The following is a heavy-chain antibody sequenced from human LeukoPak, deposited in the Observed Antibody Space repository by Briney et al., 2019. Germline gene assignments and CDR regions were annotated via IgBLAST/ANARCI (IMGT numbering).Heavy chain of an antibody. Sequence: SETLSLTCGVSGYSISSHYWGWIRQPPGKGLEWIGTIYHSGITYYNPSLKSRVTISVDTSKNQFSLELSSVTAADTAVYYCARTVVAATNWFDPWGQGTPVTVSS. J-gene: IGHJ5*02. V-gene: IGHV4-38-2*01. CDR3: ARTVVAATNWFDP. CDR2: IYHSGIT. CDR1: GYSISSHY. D-gene: IGHD2-15*01.